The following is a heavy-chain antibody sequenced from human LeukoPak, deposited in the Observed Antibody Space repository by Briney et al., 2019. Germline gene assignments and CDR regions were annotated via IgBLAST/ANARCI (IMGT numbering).Heavy chain of an antibody. CDR3: AKPVRYFDWYYFDY. D-gene: IGHD3-9*01. CDR1: GFTFSSYG. Sequence: GGSLRLSCAASGFTFSSYGMSWVRQAPGKGLEWVSAISGSGGSTYYADSVKGRFTISRDNSKNTLYLQMNSLRAEDTAVYYCAKPVRYFDWYYFDYWGQGTLVTVSS. CDR2: ISGSGGST. J-gene: IGHJ4*02. V-gene: IGHV3-23*01.